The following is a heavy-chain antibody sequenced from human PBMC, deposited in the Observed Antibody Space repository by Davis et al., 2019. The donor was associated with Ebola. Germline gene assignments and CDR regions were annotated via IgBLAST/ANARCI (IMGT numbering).Heavy chain of an antibody. CDR3: ARVGMGQLDY. V-gene: IGHV4-39*07. J-gene: IGHJ4*02. CDR1: GGSISSSSYY. Sequence: SETLSLTCTVSGGSISSSSYYWGWIRQPPGKGLEWIGSIYYSGSTYYNPSLKSRVTISVDTSKNQFSLKLSSVTAADTAVYYCARVGMGQLDYWGQGTLVTVSS. CDR2: IYYSGST. D-gene: IGHD6-6*01.